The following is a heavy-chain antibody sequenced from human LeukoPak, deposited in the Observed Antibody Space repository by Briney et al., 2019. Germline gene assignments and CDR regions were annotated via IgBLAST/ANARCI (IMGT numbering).Heavy chain of an antibody. V-gene: IGHV3-48*01. Sequence: GGSLRLSCAASGFTFSSYSMNWVRQAPGKGLEWVSYISSSSSTIYYADSVKGRFTISRDNAKNSLYLQMNSLRAEDTAVYYCAKGGSLVITFGGGFKWFDPWGQGTLVTVSS. CDR1: GFTFSSYS. CDR3: AKGGSLVITFGGGFKWFDP. J-gene: IGHJ5*02. D-gene: IGHD3-16*01. CDR2: ISSSSSTI.